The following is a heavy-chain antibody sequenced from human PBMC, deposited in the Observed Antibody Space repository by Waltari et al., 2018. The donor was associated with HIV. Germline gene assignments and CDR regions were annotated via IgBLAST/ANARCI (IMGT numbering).Heavy chain of an antibody. CDR2: IKQDGSEI. J-gene: IGHJ4*02. Sequence: EVQLVESGGGLVQPGGSLRLSCAASGFTFSSHWMGWARQAPGKGLEWVANIKQDGSEIYYVDSVKGRFTISRDNAKNSLYLQMNSLRAEDTAVYFCARRGGRSSPLGYWGQGTLVTVSS. CDR1: GFTFSSHW. V-gene: IGHV3-7*01. D-gene: IGHD6-13*01. CDR3: ARRGGRSSPLGY.